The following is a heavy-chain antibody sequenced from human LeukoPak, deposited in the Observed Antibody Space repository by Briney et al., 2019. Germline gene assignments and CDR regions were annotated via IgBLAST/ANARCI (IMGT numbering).Heavy chain of an antibody. CDR1: GCTLTELS. CDR3: ATWARSSSWYFFDY. D-gene: IGHD6-13*01. J-gene: IGHJ4*02. V-gene: IGHV1-24*01. Sequence: ASVKVSCKVSGCTLTELSMHWVRQAPGKGLEWMGGFDPEDGEAIYAQKFQGRVTMTEDTSTDTAYMELSSLRSEDTAVYYCATWARSSSWYFFDYWGQGTLVTVSS. CDR2: FDPEDGEA.